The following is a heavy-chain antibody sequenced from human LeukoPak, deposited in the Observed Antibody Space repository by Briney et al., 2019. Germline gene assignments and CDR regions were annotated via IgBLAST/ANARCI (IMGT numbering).Heavy chain of an antibody. CDR2: INGDGSTT. CDR1: GFTFSSYW. J-gene: IGHJ2*01. Sequence: PGGSLRLSCAASGFTFSSYWMHWVRQGPGKGLVWVSRINGDGSTTHYADSVKGRFTISRDNSKNTLYLQMNSLRAEDTAVYYCAKSLTVTTHHWYFDLWGRGTLVTVSS. V-gene: IGHV3-74*01. D-gene: IGHD4-17*01. CDR3: AKSLTVTTHHWYFDL.